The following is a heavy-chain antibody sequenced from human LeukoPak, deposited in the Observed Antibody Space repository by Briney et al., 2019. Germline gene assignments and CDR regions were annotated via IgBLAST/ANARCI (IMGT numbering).Heavy chain of an antibody. Sequence: SETLSLTCTVSGGSISSYYWSWIRQPPGKGLEWIGYIYYSGSTNYNPSLKSRVTISVDTSKNQFSLKLSAVAAADTAVYYCARTSSSWRGNWFDPWGQGTLVTVSS. CDR3: ARTSSSWRGNWFDP. CDR2: IYYSGST. J-gene: IGHJ5*02. D-gene: IGHD6-13*01. CDR1: GGSISSYY. V-gene: IGHV4-59*08.